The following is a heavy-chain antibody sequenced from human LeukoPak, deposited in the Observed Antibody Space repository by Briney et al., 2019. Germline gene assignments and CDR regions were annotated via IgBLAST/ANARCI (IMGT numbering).Heavy chain of an antibody. CDR2: INHSGST. V-gene: IGHV4-34*01. J-gene: IGHJ4*02. CDR1: GGSFSGYY. D-gene: IGHD3-22*01. Sequence: KTSETLSLTCAVYGGSFSGYYWSLIRQPPGKGLEWIGEINHSGSTNYNPSLKSRVTISVDTSKNQFSLKLSSVTAADTAVYYCARGFDSSGYCYSYYLHFDYWGQGTLVTVSS. CDR3: ARGFDSSGYCYSYYLHFDY.